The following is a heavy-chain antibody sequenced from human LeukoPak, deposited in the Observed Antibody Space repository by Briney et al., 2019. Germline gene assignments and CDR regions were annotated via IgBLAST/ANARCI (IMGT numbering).Heavy chain of an antibody. CDR1: GYTFTGYY. CDR3: ARNPRYSGYDSIDY. V-gene: IGHV1-2*02. D-gene: IGHD5-12*01. CDR2: INPNSGGT. J-gene: IGHJ4*02. Sequence: RASVKVSCKASGYTFTGYYMHWVRQAPGQGLEWMGWINPNSGGTNYAQKFQGRVTMTRDTSISTAYMELSRLRSDDTAVYYCARNPRYSGYDSIDYWGQGTLVTVSS.